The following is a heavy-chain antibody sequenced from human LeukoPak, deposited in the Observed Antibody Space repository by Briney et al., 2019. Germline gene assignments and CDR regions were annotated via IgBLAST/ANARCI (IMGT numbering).Heavy chain of an antibody. J-gene: IGHJ3*02. V-gene: IGHV7-4-1*02. CDR2: INTNTGNP. D-gene: IGHD6-13*01. CDR3: ARALLNKYSSSWYLQQDAFDI. CDR1: GYTFTSYA. Sequence: ASVKVSCKASGYTFTSYAMNWVRQAPGQGLEWMGSINTNTGNPTYAQGFTGRFVFSLDTSVSTAYLQISSLKAEDTAVYYCARALLNKYSSSWYLQQDAFDIWGQGTMVTVSS.